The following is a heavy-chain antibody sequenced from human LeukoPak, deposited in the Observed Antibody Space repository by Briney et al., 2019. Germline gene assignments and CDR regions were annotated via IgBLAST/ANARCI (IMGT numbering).Heavy chain of an antibody. CDR1: GGSISSYY. CDR2: IYTSGST. V-gene: IGHV4-4*07. CDR3: ARDYSSSSMDYYYYMDV. Sequence: SETLSLTCTVSGGSISSYYWSWIRQPAGKGLEWIGRIYTSGSTNYNPSLKSRVTMSVDTSKNQFSLKLSSVTAADTAVYYCARDYSSSSMDYYYYMDVWGKGTTVTVSS. J-gene: IGHJ6*03. D-gene: IGHD6-6*01.